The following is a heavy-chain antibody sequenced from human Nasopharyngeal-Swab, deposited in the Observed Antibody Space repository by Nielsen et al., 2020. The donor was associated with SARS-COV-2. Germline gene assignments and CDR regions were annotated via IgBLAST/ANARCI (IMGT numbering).Heavy chain of an antibody. CDR2: INSDGSST. CDR3: AREDYDTHYVYFHH. J-gene: IGHJ1*01. D-gene: IGHD3-10*02. V-gene: IGHV3-74*01. Sequence: GGSLRLSCAASGFTFSSYWMHWVRQAPGKGLVWVSRINSDGSSTSYADSVKGRFTISRDNAKNTLYLQMNSLRAEDTAVYYCAREDYDTHYVYFHHWGQGTLVTVSS. CDR1: GFTFSSYW.